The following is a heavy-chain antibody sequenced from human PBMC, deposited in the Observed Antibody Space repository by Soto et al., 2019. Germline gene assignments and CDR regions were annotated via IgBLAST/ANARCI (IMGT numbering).Heavy chain of an antibody. CDR2: IYHSGST. CDR1: GGSINNTNW. D-gene: IGHD6-19*01. V-gene: IGHV4-4*02. J-gene: IGHJ5*02. CDR3: AGSFISGWFTWFDP. Sequence: SDTLSLTCAVSGGSINNTNWWSWVRQPPGKGLEWIGEIYHSGSTNYNPSLKSRVTISIDKSKSQFSLTLNSVIAADTAVYYCAGSFISGWFTWFDPWGQGNLVTVS.